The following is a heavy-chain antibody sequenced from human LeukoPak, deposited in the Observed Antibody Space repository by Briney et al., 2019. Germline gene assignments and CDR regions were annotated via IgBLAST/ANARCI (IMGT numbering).Heavy chain of an antibody. Sequence: PSETLSLTCTVSGGSISSYYWSWIRQPPGKGLEWIGYIYYSGSTNYNPSLKSRVTISVDTSKNQFSLKLSSVTAADTAVYYCARSGCSSTSCASDYWGQGTLVTVSS. V-gene: IGHV4-59*12. CDR3: ARSGCSSTSCASDY. D-gene: IGHD2-2*01. CDR2: IYYSGST. CDR1: GGSISSYY. J-gene: IGHJ4*02.